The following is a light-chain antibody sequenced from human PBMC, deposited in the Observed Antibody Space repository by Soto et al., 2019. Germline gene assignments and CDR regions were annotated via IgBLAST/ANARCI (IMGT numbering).Light chain of an antibody. CDR2: GAS. V-gene: IGKV3-20*01. Sequence: EIVLRQSPGTLSLSPGERATLSFRASQSISSHYLAWYQHKPGQSPRLLIYGASSRATGIPDRFSGSGSGTDFSLTISGLEPEDFAVYYCQQYAGSPPWTFGQGTKVDI. J-gene: IGKJ1*01. CDR3: QQYAGSPPWT. CDR1: QSISSHY.